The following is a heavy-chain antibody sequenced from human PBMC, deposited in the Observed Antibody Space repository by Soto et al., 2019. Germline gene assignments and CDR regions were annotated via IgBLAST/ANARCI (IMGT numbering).Heavy chain of an antibody. D-gene: IGHD3-10*01. CDR3: ARGDQFGFGVDY. Sequence: ASVKVSCKASGYTFLNHDINWVRQAPGQGLEWMGWMVPDSGRTGYAKKYQGRVTMTRNTSTSTAYMELNSLTNEDTAVYYCARGDQFGFGVDYWGQRTPVTVSS. V-gene: IGHV1-8*01. J-gene: IGHJ4*02. CDR1: GYTFLNHD. CDR2: MVPDSGRT.